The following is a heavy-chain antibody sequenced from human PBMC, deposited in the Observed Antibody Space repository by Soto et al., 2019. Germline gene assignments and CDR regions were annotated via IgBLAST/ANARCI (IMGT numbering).Heavy chain of an antibody. D-gene: IGHD3-22*01. J-gene: IGHJ4*02. Sequence: QVQLQESGPGLVKPSETLSLRCTVSDGSLSPNYWTWIRQAPGKGLEWIGYIYYAGTTTYNPSLKRRVTISIDTSKNEVSLKPASVTAADTAVYYCARLGAYYQSLDSWGQGTLVTVSS. CDR2: IYYAGTT. CDR3: ARLGAYYQSLDS. CDR1: DGSLSPNY. V-gene: IGHV4-59*08.